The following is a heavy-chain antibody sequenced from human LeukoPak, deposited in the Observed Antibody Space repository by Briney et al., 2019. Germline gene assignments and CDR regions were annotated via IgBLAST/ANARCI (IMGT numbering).Heavy chain of an antibody. CDR3: ASPPPGIAAAEFDY. D-gene: IGHD6-13*01. J-gene: IGHJ4*02. CDR2: IYSGGST. CDR1: GFTVSSNY. Sequence: PGGSLRLSCAASGFTVSSNYMSWVRQAPGTGLEWVSVIYSGGSTYYADSVKGRFTISRDNSKNTLYLQMNSLRAEDTAVYYCASPPPGIAAAEFDYWGQGTLVTVSS. V-gene: IGHV3-53*01.